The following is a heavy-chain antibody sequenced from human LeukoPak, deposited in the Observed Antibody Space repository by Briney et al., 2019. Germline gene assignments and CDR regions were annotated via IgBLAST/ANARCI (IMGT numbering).Heavy chain of an antibody. Sequence: PGGSLRLSCAASGFSFSSFGMSWVRQAPGRGLQWVSSISGDGRDTFYADSVKGRFTISRDNAKNSLYLQMNSLRAEDTAVYYCARGVAGFYYDYWGQGTLVTVSS. CDR1: GFSFSSFG. CDR3: ARGVAGFYYDY. D-gene: IGHD3-10*01. J-gene: IGHJ4*02. CDR2: ISGDGRDT. V-gene: IGHV3-21*01.